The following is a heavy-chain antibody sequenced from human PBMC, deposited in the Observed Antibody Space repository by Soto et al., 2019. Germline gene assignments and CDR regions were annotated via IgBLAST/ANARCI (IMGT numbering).Heavy chain of an antibody. CDR3: ARGLQRGLSSSNWFDP. Sequence: PSQTLSLTCAISGDSVSSNSAAWNWIRQSPSRGLEWLGRTYYRSKWYNDYAVSVKGRITINPDTSKNQFSLQLNSVTPEDTAVYYCARGLQRGLSSSNWFDPWGQGTLVTVSS. D-gene: IGHD6-6*01. V-gene: IGHV6-1*01. CDR2: TYYRSKWYN. J-gene: IGHJ5*02. CDR1: GDSVSSNSAA.